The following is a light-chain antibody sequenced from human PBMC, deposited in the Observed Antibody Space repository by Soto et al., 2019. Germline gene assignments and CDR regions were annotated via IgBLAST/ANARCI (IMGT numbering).Light chain of an antibody. CDR2: DNN. V-gene: IGLV1-51*01. Sequence: QAVVTQPPSVSAAPGQKVTISCSGSSSNIENNYVSWYQQLPGTAPKFLIYDNNNRPSGIPDRFSGSKSGTSATLGITGLQTGDEADYYCGTWDSSLSAYVFGTGTKVTVL. CDR3: GTWDSSLSAYV. CDR1: SSNIENNY. J-gene: IGLJ1*01.